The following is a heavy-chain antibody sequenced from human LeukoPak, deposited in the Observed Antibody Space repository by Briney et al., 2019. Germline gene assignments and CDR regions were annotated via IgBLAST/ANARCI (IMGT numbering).Heavy chain of an antibody. D-gene: IGHD6-6*01. CDR3: ARVGEQLVHDSWIDP. CDR2: IYYSGST. CDR1: GGSISSYY. Sequence: SETLSLTCTVSGGSISSYYWSWIRQPPGKGLEWIGYIYYSGSTNYNPSLKSRVTISVDTSKNQFSLKLSSVTAADTAVYYCARVGEQLVHDSWIDPWGQGTLVTVSS. J-gene: IGHJ5*02. V-gene: IGHV4-59*01.